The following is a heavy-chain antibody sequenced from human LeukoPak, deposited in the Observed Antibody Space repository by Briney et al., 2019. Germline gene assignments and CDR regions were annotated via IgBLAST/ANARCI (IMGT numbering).Heavy chain of an antibody. Sequence: ASVKVSCKASGYTFSNYDINWVRQAPGQGLEWMGWMNPNSGNTGSAQKFQGRVTMTRGTSISTAYMELTSLRSEDTAVYYCASPTKQDTVVDQYSGSTRHYYGMDVWGQGTTVIVSS. CDR1: GYTFSNYD. D-gene: IGHD5-12*01. CDR2: MNPNSGNT. CDR3: ASPTKQDTVVDQYSGSTRHYYGMDV. J-gene: IGHJ6*02. V-gene: IGHV1-8*01.